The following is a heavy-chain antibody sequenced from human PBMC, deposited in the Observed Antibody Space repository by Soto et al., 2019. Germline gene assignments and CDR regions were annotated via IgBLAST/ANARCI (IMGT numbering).Heavy chain of an antibody. V-gene: IGHV3-33*01. CDR2: IWYDGSNK. Sequence: QVQLVESGGGVVQPGRSLSLSCAASGFTFSSYGMHWVRQAPGKGLEWVAVIWYDGSNKYYVDSVKGRFTISRDNSKNPLYLQMNSLRAEDTAVYYCARERNAYYYDSSGYYVYWGQGTLVTVAS. D-gene: IGHD3-22*01. CDR3: ARERNAYYYDSSGYYVY. J-gene: IGHJ1*01. CDR1: GFTFSSYG.